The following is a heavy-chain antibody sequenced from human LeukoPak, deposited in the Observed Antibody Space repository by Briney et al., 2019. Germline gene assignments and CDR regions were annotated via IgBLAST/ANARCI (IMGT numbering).Heavy chain of an antibody. CDR1: GGSISISSYY. CDR3: ARQRRVQRATIDYLDY. Sequence: PSETLSLTCTVSGGSISISSYYWGWIRQTPGKGLEWIGSIYYSTNTYYNPSLKSRVTISIDTSKNQFSLKLSSVTAADTAVYYCARQRRVQRATIDYLDYWGQGTLVTVSS. V-gene: IGHV4-39*01. J-gene: IGHJ4*02. CDR2: IYYSTNT. D-gene: IGHD1-26*01.